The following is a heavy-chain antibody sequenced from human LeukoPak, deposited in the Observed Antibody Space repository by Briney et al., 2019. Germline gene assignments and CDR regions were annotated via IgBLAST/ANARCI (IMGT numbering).Heavy chain of an antibody. CDR2: MHYTTNT. CDR1: GGSISSYS. CDR3: ARRATVGPEITESNWLDP. D-gene: IGHD1-14*01. Sequence: SETLSLTCTVSGGSISSYSWNWIRQPPGKGLEWVSYMHYTTNTNYNPSPKSRGTTSLETTNNLFPLLQRSVTAADTAVYYCARRATVGPEITESNWLDPWGQGTLVTVSS. J-gene: IGHJ5*02. V-gene: IGHV4-59*08.